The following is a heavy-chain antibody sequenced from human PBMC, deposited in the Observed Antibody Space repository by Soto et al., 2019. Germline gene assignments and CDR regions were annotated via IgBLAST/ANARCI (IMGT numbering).Heavy chain of an antibody. D-gene: IGHD2-2*02. Sequence: ASVKVSCKASGYTFTSYGISWVRQAPGQGLEWMGWISAYNGNTNYAQKLQGRVTMTTDTSTSTAYMELRSLRSDDTAVYYCASTCSSTSCYTPFDYYGMDVWGQGTTVTVSS. J-gene: IGHJ6*02. V-gene: IGHV1-18*04. CDR1: GYTFTSYG. CDR2: ISAYNGNT. CDR3: ASTCSSTSCYTPFDYYGMDV.